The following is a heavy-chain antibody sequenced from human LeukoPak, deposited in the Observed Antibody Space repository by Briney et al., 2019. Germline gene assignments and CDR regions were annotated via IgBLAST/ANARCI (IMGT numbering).Heavy chain of an antibody. CDR2: ICGSSISI. J-gene: IGHJ6*02. D-gene: IGHD3-10*01. CDR3: ARVGFGSGNFYPSYGMDV. CDR1: GFTFSGYS. Sequence: GGSLRLSCAASGFTFSGYSMNWVRQAPGKGLEWVSYICGSSISIYYADSVKGRFTISRDNAKNSLYLQMNSLRAEDSAVYYCARVGFGSGNFYPSYGMDVWGQGTTVTVSS. V-gene: IGHV3-48*01.